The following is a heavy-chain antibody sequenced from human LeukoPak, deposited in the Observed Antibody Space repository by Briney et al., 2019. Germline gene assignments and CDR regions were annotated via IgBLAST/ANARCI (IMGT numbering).Heavy chain of an antibody. CDR1: GFTFSSYW. V-gene: IGHV3-7*01. J-gene: IGHJ6*03. CDR3: ATERAGERPRPLLSYYYMDV. CDR2: IKQDGSEK. Sequence: GGSLRLSCAASGFTFSSYWMSWVRQAPGKGLEWVANIKQDGSEKHYVDSVKGRFTISRDNAKNSLYLQMNSLRAEDTAVYYCATERAGERPRPLLSYYYMDVWGKGTTVTISS. D-gene: IGHD3-16*01.